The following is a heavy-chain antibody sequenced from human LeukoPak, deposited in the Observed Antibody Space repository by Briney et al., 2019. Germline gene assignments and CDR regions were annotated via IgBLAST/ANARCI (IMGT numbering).Heavy chain of an antibody. D-gene: IGHD1-14*01. CDR3: ARRNPTSWYLDY. CDR2: ISGSGRNT. CDR1: GFIFNNYA. V-gene: IGHV3-21*01. J-gene: IGHJ4*02. Sequence: GGSLRLSCAASGFIFNNYALSWVRQTPGKGLEWVSAISGSGRNTYYADSVKGRFTISRDNAKNSLYLQMNSLRAEDTAVYYCARRNPTSWYLDYWGQGTLVTVSS.